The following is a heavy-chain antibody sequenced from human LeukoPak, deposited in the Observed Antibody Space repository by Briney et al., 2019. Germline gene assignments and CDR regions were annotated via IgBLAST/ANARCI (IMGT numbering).Heavy chain of an antibody. CDR2: INPNSGGT. D-gene: IGHD3-22*01. J-gene: IGHJ4*02. CDR1: GYTFTGYY. Sequence: ASVKVSCKASGYTFTGYYMHWVRQAPGQGLEWRGGINPNSGGTNYAQKFQGRVTMTRDTSISTAYMELSGLRSDDTAVYYCARDLTRNYYDSSGYPEDDYWGQGTLVTVSS. V-gene: IGHV1-2*02. CDR3: ARDLTRNYYDSSGYPEDDY.